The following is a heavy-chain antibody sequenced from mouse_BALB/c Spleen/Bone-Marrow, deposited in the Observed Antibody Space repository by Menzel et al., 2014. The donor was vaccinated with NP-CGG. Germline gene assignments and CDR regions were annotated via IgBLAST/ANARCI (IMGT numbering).Heavy chain of an antibody. V-gene: IGHV3-8*02. CDR1: GDSITNAY. D-gene: IGHD3-3*01. CDR3: ARGTGYYFDY. Sequence: EVHLVESGPSLVKPSRTLSLTCSVTGDSITNAYWNWIRKFPGNKIDYMGYISYSGNTYYNPSLKSRISITRDTSKNQFYLQLNSVTTEDTATYFCARGTGYYFDYWGQGTTLTVSS. J-gene: IGHJ2*01. CDR2: ISYSGNT.